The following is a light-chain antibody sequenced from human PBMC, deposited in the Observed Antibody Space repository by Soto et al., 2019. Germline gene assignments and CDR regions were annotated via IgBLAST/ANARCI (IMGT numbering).Light chain of an antibody. CDR2: HNN. Sequence: QSVLTQPPSASGTPGQRVTISCSGSSSNIGSNAVNWYQQLPGTAPKLLIYHNNQRPSGVPDRFSGSKSGTSASLAISGLQSEDEAVYHCAAWDDSLSGAFGGGTQLTVL. J-gene: IGLJ2*01. CDR3: AAWDDSLSGA. V-gene: IGLV1-44*01. CDR1: SSNIGSNA.